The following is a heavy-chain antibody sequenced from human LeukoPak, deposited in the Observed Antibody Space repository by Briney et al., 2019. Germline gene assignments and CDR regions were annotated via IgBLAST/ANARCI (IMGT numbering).Heavy chain of an antibody. V-gene: IGHV3-66*01. CDR3: ARGFLGDYFGSGSYYVFGY. J-gene: IGHJ4*02. D-gene: IGHD3-10*01. Sequence: PGGSLRLSCAASGFTVSRNYMSWVRQAPGKGLEWVSVIYSGGSTYYADSVKGSFTISRDNSKNTLYLQMNSLRAEDTAVYYCARGFLGDYFGSGSYYVFGYWGQGTLVTVSS. CDR2: IYSGGST. CDR1: GFTVSRNY.